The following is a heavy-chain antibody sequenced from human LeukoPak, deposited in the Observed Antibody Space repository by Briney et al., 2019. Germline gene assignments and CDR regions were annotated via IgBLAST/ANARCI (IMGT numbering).Heavy chain of an antibody. CDR3: SRGYCSGGSCHVY. V-gene: IGHV1-8*01. J-gene: IGHJ4*02. D-gene: IGHD2-15*01. CDR1: GYTFTCYD. Sequence: ASVQVTFKASGYTFTCYDIHWVRQATGPGMAWMGWRNPNSGNTSYAPTLQGRATITSNTAITTASMELSSMSSRAAAVYYCSRGYCSGGSCHVYWGEGTLVSVSS. CDR2: RNPNSGNT.